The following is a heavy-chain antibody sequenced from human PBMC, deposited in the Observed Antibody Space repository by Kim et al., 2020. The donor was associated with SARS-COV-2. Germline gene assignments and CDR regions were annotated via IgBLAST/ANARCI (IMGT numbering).Heavy chain of an antibody. D-gene: IGHD3-22*01. V-gene: IGHV3-48*04. J-gene: IGHJ4*02. CDR3: ARGLLGGSSCCAR. CDR2: ISSSSSTK. CDR1: GFTFSSYS. Sequence: GGSLRLSCAASGFTFSSYSMNWVRQAPGKGLEWVSYISSSSSTKYYVDSVKGRFTISRDNAKNSLYLQMNSLRAEDTAVYYCARGLLGGSSCCARWGQGTLVTVSS.